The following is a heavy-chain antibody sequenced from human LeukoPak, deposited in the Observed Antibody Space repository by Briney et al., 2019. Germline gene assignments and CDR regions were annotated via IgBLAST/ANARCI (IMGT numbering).Heavy chain of an antibody. Sequence: GGSLRLSCAASGFTVSSNYMSWVRQAPGKGLEWVSVIYSGGSTYYADSVKGRFTISRDNSKNTLYLQMNSLRAEDTAVYYCARDVSYYYDSRDDYGMDVWGQGTTVTVSS. J-gene: IGHJ6*02. V-gene: IGHV3-66*01. D-gene: IGHD3-22*01. CDR3: ARDVSYYYDSRDDYGMDV. CDR1: GFTVSSNY. CDR2: IYSGGST.